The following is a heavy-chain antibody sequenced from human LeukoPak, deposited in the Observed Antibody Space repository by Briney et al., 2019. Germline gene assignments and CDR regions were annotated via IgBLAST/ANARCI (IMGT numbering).Heavy chain of an antibody. D-gene: IGHD3-3*01. CDR3: ATGITIFGVVPIWEDY. CDR1: GFTFSSYA. CDR2: ISYDGSNK. V-gene: IGHV3-30*01. J-gene: IGHJ4*02. Sequence: VGSLRLSCAASGFTFSSYAMHWVRQAPGKGLEWVAVISYDGSNKYYADSVKGRFTISRDNSKNTLYLQMNSLRAEDTAVYYCATGITIFGVVPIWEDYWGQGTLVTVSS.